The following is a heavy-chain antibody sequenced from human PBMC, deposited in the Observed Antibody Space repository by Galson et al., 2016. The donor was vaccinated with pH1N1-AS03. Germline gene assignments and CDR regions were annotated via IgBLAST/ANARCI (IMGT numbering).Heavy chain of an antibody. D-gene: IGHD1-14*01. J-gene: IGHJ6*02. CDR2: ISHDGSNK. V-gene: IGHV3-30*18. CDR3: AKAEWALCGYKYSMDI. CDR1: EFTFSNYG. Sequence: SLRLSCAASEFTFSNYGMHWVRQGPGKGLEWMGGISHDGSNKYYADSVKGRFTISRDNSKNTLYVQMNSLRPEDTAVYYCAKAEWALCGYKYSMDIWGQGTTVTVSS.